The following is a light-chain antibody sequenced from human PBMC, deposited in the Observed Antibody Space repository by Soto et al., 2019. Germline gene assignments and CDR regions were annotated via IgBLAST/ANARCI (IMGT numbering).Light chain of an antibody. CDR3: QQYNNWPMYT. Sequence: EIVMTQSPATLSVSPGERATLSCRASQSVSSYLAWYQQKPGQAPRLLIYGASTRATGVPARFSGSGSETEFTLTISSLQSEDFAVYYCQQYNNWPMYTFGQGTKLEIK. CDR1: QSVSSY. CDR2: GAS. V-gene: IGKV3-15*01. J-gene: IGKJ2*01.